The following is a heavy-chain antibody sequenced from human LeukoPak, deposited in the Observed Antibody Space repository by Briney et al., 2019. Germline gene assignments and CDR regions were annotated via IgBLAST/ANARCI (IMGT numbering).Heavy chain of an antibody. CDR2: ISAYNGNT. Sequence: GASVKVSCKASGYTFTSYGISWVRQAPGQGLEWMGWISAYNGNTNYAQKLQGRVTMTTDTSTSTAYTELRSLRSDDTAVYYCARERSGGSLHYDYWGQGTLVTVSS. CDR3: ARERSGGSLHYDY. J-gene: IGHJ4*02. CDR1: GYTFTSYG. V-gene: IGHV1-18*04. D-gene: IGHD2-15*01.